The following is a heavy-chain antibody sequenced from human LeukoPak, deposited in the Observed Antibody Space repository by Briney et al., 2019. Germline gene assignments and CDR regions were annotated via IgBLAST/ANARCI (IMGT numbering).Heavy chain of an antibody. Sequence: PGGSLRLSCAASGSTFSSYAMSWVRQAPGKGLEWVSAISGSDSTYYADSVKGRFTISRDSSKNTLYLQMNSLRAEDTAVYYCAKDSPYAYYGSGSYWDYWGLGTLVTVSS. D-gene: IGHD3-10*01. CDR3: AKDSPYAYYGSGSYWDY. V-gene: IGHV3-23*01. J-gene: IGHJ4*02. CDR1: GSTFSSYA. CDR2: ISGSDST.